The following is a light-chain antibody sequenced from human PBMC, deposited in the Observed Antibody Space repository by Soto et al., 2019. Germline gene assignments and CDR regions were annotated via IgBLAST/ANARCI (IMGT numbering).Light chain of an antibody. J-gene: IGKJ1*01. CDR1: QSVSSSH. V-gene: IGKV3-20*01. CDR2: GTS. CDR3: QQYVTSPT. Sequence: EIVLTQSPGTLFLSPGERATLSCRASQSVSSSHLAWYQQKPGQAPRLLIYGTSIRATSIPDRFSGSGSGTSLTLTINRLEPEDFAVYYCQQYVTSPTFGQGTKVEI.